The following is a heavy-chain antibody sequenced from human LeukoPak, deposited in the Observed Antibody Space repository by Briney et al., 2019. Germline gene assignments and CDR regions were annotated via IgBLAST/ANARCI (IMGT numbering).Heavy chain of an antibody. D-gene: IGHD3-9*01. CDR1: GFTFSSYA. Sequence: GGSLRLSCAASGFTFSSYAMHWVRQAPGKGLEWVAVISYDGSNKYYADSVKGRYTISRDNSKNTLYLQMNSLRAEDTAVYYCARSTYYDILTGYYSGYFDYWGQGTLVTVSS. CDR2: ISYDGSNK. J-gene: IGHJ4*02. CDR3: ARSTYYDILTGYYSGYFDY. V-gene: IGHV3-30*04.